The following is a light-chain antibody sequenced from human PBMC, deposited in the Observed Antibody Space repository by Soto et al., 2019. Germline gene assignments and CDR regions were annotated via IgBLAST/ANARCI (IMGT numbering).Light chain of an antibody. CDR1: SSDVGGYNY. V-gene: IGLV2-11*01. CDR3: CSYGAR. J-gene: IGLJ3*02. CDR2: DVS. Sequence: QSALTQPRSVSGSPGQSVAISCTGTSSDVGGYNYVSWYQQHPGKAPKLMIYDVSKRPSGVPDRFSGSKSGNTASLTISGLRAEEEADYYCCSYGARFGGGTKLTVL.